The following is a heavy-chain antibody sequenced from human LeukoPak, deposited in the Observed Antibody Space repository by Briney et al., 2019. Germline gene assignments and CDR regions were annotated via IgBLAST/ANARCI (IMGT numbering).Heavy chain of an antibody. CDR3: ARDRLWLPYYYDSSSHPNNWFDP. Sequence: ASVKVSCKASGYTFTGYYMHWVRQAPGQGLEWMGWINPNSGGTNYAQKFQGRVTMTRDTSISTAYMELSRLRSDDTAVYYCARDRLWLPYYYDSSSHPNNWFDPWGQGTLVTVSS. D-gene: IGHD3-22*01. CDR2: INPNSGGT. V-gene: IGHV1-2*02. J-gene: IGHJ5*02. CDR1: GYTFTGYY.